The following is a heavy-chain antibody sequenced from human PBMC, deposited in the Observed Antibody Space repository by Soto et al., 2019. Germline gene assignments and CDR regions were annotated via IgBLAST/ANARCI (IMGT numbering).Heavy chain of an antibody. J-gene: IGHJ3*02. CDR3: TRVERGYCRGGSCYSAAFDI. V-gene: IGHV1-3*01. Sequence: ASVKVSCKASGYTFTAYPMHWVRQAPGQRLEWMGWINAANGDTGYSQKFHDRVTFTRDTSATTVYMELSSLTSEDTAVYYCTRVERGYCRGGSCYSAAFDIWGQGTMVTVSS. CDR1: GYTFTAYP. CDR2: INAANGDT. D-gene: IGHD2-15*01.